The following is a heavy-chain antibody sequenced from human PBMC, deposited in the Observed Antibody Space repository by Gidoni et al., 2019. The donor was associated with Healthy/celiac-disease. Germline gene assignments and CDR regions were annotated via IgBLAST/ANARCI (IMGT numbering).Heavy chain of an antibody. CDR3: ARDCSVGHCSGGSCYTFPYNWFDP. CDR2: IYYSGST. CDR1: GGSISSGGYY. V-gene: IGHV4-31*03. Sequence: QVQLQESGPGLVKPSQTLSLTCTVSGGSISSGGYYWSWIRQHPGKGLEWIGYIYYSGSTYYNPSLKSRVTISVDTSKNQFSLKLSSVTAADTAVYYCARDCSVGHCSGGSCYTFPYNWFDPWGQGTLVTVSS. J-gene: IGHJ5*02. D-gene: IGHD2-15*01.